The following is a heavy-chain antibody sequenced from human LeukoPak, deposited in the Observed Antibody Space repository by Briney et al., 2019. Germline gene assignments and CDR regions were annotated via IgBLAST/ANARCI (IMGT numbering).Heavy chain of an antibody. D-gene: IGHD2-2*01. V-gene: IGHV4-30-4*07. Sequence: PSETLSLTCAVSGASISSDGYSWIWIRQPPGKGLEWIGFIYYSGRSYHNPSLESRVTLSIEPSKKQFSLKMTSVTAADTAVYYCARRPCASTSCYADYWGQGILVTVSS. CDR2: IYYSGRS. CDR3: ARRPCASTSCYADY. J-gene: IGHJ4*02. CDR1: GASISSDGYS.